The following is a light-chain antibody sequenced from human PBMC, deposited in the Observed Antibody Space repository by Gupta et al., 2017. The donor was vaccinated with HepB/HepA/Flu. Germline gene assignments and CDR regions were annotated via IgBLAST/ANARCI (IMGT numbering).Light chain of an antibody. Sequence: YELTQPSSASVAPGQAARITCSGDVLAKKYARWFQQKPGPAPVLGEYKDSERPSAIPERGSGSSSATTVTLNISGAQVEDEAYSDCYYAIENNLCVFGGGTKLTVL. CDR1: VLAKKY. CDR3: YYAIENNLCV. J-gene: IGLJ2*01. V-gene: IGLV3-27*01. CDR2: KDS.